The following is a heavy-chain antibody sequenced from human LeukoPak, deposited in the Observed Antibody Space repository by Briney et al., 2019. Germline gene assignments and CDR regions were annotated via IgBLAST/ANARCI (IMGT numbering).Heavy chain of an antibody. CDR2: ISGSGDST. CDR1: GFTFSSYA. V-gene: IGHV3-23*01. D-gene: IGHD3-22*01. J-gene: IGHJ4*02. Sequence: PGGSLRLSCAASGFTFSSYAMSWVRQAPGKGLEWVSAISGSGDSTYYADSVKGRFTISRDDSKNTLSLQMNSLRAEDTAVYYCAKELNHYDSSGYFDYWGQGTLVTVSS. CDR3: AKELNHYDSSGYFDY.